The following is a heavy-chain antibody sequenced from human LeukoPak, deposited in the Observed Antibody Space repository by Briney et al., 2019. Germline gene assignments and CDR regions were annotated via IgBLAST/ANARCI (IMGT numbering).Heavy chain of an antibody. V-gene: IGHV1-8*01. J-gene: IGHJ5*02. CDR3: ARGGELLFGEPGNWFDP. Sequence: ASVKVSCKASGYTFTSYDINWVRQATGQGLEWMGWMNPNSGNTGYAQKFQGRVTMTRNTSISTAYMELSSLRSEDTAVYYCARGGELLFGEPGNWFDPWGQGTLVTVSS. CDR1: GYTFTSYD. D-gene: IGHD3-10*01. CDR2: MNPNSGNT.